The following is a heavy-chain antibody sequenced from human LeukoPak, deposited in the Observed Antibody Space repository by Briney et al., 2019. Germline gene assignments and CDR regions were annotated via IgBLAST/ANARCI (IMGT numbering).Heavy chain of an antibody. V-gene: IGHV4-59*01. J-gene: IGHJ6*02. CDR3: ARGPGYCSSTSCYISYYYYGMDV. Sequence: PSETLSLTCTVSGGSISSCYWSWIRQPPGNGLEWIWYIYYSGSTNYNPSLEIRVTISVDTSKNQFSLKLSSVTAADTAVYYCARGPGYCSSTSCYISYYYYGMDVWGQGTTVTVSS. CDR2: IYYSGST. CDR1: GGSISSCY. D-gene: IGHD2-2*02.